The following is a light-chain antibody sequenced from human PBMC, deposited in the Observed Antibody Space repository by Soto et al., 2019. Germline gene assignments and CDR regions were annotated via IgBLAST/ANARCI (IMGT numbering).Light chain of an antibody. Sequence: DIQMTQSPSSLSASVGDRVTITCRASQGISNYLAWYQQKPGKVPKLLIYAASTLQSVVPSQFTGSGSGTDFTLTIRSLQPEDCASYDCQQHKCACLTFGQGTNVEVK. V-gene: IGKV1-27*01. CDR3: QQHKCACLT. CDR1: QGISNY. CDR2: AAS. J-gene: IGKJ1*01.